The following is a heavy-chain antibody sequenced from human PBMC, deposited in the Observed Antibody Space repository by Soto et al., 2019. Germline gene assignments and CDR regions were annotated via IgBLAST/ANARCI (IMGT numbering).Heavy chain of an antibody. J-gene: IGHJ4*02. D-gene: IGHD6-19*01. CDR3: ARDRYSNGWVDY. Sequence: SVTLSLTCIVSGGSITSHYWSWIRQPPGKGLEWIGYIYSSGSTNYNPSLKSRVIISVDTSNDQFSLKLSSVTAADTAVYYCARDRYSNGWVDYWGQGTLVTVSS. CDR1: GGSITSHY. V-gene: IGHV4-59*11. CDR2: IYSSGST.